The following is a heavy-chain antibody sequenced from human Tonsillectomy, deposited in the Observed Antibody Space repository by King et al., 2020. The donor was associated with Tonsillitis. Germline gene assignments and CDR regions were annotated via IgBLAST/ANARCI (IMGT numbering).Heavy chain of an antibody. CDR1: GGSVSSGSSY. Sequence: HVQLQESGPGLVKPSETLSLTCTVSGGSVSSGSSYWSWIRQPPGMGLEWIGYIYYYSGSTNYNPSLKSRVTISVDTSKNQFSLKLSSVTAADTAVYYCASHLPLGYCSDGRCSVWGQGTLVTVSS. D-gene: IGHD2-15*01. V-gene: IGHV4-61*01. CDR2: IYYYSGST. CDR3: ASHLPLGYCSDGRCSV. J-gene: IGHJ4*02.